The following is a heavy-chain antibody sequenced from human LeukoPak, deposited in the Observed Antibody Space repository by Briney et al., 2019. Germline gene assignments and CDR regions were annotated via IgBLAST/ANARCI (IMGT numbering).Heavy chain of an antibody. CDR2: ISSGDST. V-gene: IGHV3-53*05. Sequence: GGSLRPSCSAPGSIVSSVSMSWVRQAPGKGLGWGSGISSGDSTYYADSVQGRFTISRDNSKNTLYLQMNSLRAEDTAVYYCAKLRDCSSTSCFDNWGQGTLVTVSS. CDR3: AKLRDCSSTSCFDN. CDR1: GSIVSSVS. D-gene: IGHD2-2*01. J-gene: IGHJ4*02.